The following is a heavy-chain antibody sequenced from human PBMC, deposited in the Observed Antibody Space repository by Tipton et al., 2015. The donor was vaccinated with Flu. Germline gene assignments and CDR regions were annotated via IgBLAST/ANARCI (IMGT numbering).Heavy chain of an antibody. V-gene: IGHV3-33*06. CDR3: AKDGWDTSGWYPFDY. Sequence: SLRLSCAASGFSLSTYGSHWVRQAPGKGLEWVAVILYDGSEKYYADSVKGRFTISRDNSKNTLSLQMNSLRADDTAVYYCAKDGWDTSGWYPFDYWGQGTLVTVSS. J-gene: IGHJ4*02. D-gene: IGHD6-19*01. CDR2: ILYDGSEK. CDR1: GFSLSTYG.